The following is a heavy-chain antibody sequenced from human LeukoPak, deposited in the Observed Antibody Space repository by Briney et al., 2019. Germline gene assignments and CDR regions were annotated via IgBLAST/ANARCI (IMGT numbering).Heavy chain of an antibody. CDR3: ARGSGNYNFDR. D-gene: IGHD1-26*01. Sequence: ASVKVSCKASGYILTAYCLLWVRQAPGQGLEWMGWINPNSGDTETAQKFQGRVTMTRDTPVSTAYMDLSRLRSDDTAVYYCARGSGNYNFDRWGQGTLVTVSS. V-gene: IGHV1-2*02. J-gene: IGHJ4*02. CDR2: INPNSGDT. CDR1: GYILTAYC.